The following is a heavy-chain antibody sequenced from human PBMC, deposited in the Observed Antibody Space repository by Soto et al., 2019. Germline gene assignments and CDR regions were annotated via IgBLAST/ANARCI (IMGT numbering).Heavy chain of an antibody. CDR1: GFTFSSYW. CDR3: ARDGSGSYYNVWAFYYYYYGMDV. V-gene: IGHV3-74*01. J-gene: IGHJ6*02. CDR2: INSDGSST. Sequence: GGSLRLSCAASGFTFSSYWMHWVRQAPGKGLVWVSRINSDGSSTSYADSVKGRFTISRDNAKNTLYLQMNSLRAEDTAVYYCARDGSGSYYNVWAFYYYYYGMDVWGQGTTVTAP. D-gene: IGHD3-10*01.